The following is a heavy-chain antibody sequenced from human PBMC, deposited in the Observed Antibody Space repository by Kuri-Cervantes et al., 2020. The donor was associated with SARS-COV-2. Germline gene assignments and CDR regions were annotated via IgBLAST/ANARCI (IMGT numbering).Heavy chain of an antibody. J-gene: IGHJ6*02. CDR2: ISWNSGSI. D-gene: IGHD3-22*01. Sequence: SLKISCAASGFTFDDYAMHWVRQAPGKGLEWVSGISWNSGSIGYADSVKGRFTISRDNAKNSLYLQMNGLRAEDTAVYYCAREKYYYDSSGLGGGEDYYYGMDVWGQGTTVTVSS. CDR3: AREKYYYDSSGLGGGEDYYYGMDV. CDR1: GFTFDDYA. V-gene: IGHV3-9*01.